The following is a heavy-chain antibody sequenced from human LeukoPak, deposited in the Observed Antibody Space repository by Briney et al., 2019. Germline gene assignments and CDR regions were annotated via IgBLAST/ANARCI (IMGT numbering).Heavy chain of an antibody. D-gene: IGHD6-13*01. CDR2: IYTSGST. V-gene: IGHV4-4*07. CDR1: GGSISSYY. J-gene: IGHJ4*02. Sequence: SETLSLTCTVSGGSISSYYWSWIRQPAGKGLEWIGRIYTSGSTNYNPFLKSRVTMSVDTSKNQFSLKLSSVTAADTAVYYCARDHHGGWFYSSSWYYFDYWGQGTLVTVSS. CDR3: ARDHHGGWFYSSSWYYFDY.